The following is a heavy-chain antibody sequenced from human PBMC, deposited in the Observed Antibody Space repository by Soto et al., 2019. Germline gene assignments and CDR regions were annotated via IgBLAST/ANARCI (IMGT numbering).Heavy chain of an antibody. CDR1: GYTFTRYT. CDR3: ARGIATGQLDP. D-gene: IGHD2-15*01. J-gene: IGHJ5*02. CDR2: INPDNGNT. V-gene: IGHV1-3*01. Sequence: VKVSCKASGYTFTRYTMNWVRQAPGQRLEWMGWINPDNGNTKSSQKFQDRVIITRDTSASTAYMDLSSLRSEDTAVYYCARGIATGQLDPWGQGTLVTVSS.